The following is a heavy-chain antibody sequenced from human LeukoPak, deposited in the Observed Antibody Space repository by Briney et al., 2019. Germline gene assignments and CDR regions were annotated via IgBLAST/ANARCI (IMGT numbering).Heavy chain of an antibody. J-gene: IGHJ2*01. CDR2: INSDGSST. CDR3: ASPTLGSSSGWCLDL. CDR1: GFTISSYW. V-gene: IGHV3-74*01. D-gene: IGHD6-19*01. Sequence: GGSLRLSCAASGFTISSYWMHWVRQAPGKGLVWVSRINSDGSSTSYADSVKGRFTISRDNAKNTLYLQMNSLRAEDTAVYYCASPTLGSSSGWCLDLWGRGTLVTVSS.